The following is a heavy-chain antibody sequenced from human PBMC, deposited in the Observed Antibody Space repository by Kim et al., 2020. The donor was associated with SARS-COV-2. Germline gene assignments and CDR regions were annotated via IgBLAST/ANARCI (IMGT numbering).Heavy chain of an antibody. CDR2: ISSSSSFI. CDR3: ARGEVGARRYFDL. V-gene: IGHV3-21*01. J-gene: IGHJ2*01. D-gene: IGHD1-26*01. CDR1: GFTFSSYS. Sequence: GGSLRLSCAASGFTFSSYSMNWVRQAPGKGLEWVSSISSSSSFIYYADSVKGRFTISRDNAKNSLYLQMNSLRAEDTAVYYCARGEVGARRYFDLWGRGTLVTVSS.